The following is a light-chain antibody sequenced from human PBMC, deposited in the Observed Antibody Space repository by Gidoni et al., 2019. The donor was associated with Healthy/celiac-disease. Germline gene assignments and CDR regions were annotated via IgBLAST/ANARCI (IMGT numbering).Light chain of an antibody. CDR3: SSYTSSSTRV. J-gene: IGLJ3*02. CDR1: SSDVGGYKY. Sequence: QSALTQHASVSGSPGQSITIYCTGTSSDVGGYKYVSCYQHHPGKAPKLMIYEVSTRPSGVSNRFSGSKSGNTASLTISGLQAEDEADYYCSSYTSSSTRVFGGGTKLTVL. V-gene: IGLV2-14*01. CDR2: EVS.